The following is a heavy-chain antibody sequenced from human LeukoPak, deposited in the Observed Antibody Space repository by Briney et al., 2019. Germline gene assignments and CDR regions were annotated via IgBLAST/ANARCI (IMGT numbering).Heavy chain of an antibody. J-gene: IGHJ4*02. V-gene: IGHV3-74*01. CDR2: INSDGSST. D-gene: IGHD6-6*01. Sequence: QTGGSLRLSCAASGFTFSSYWMHWVRQAPGKGLVWVSRINSDGSSTNYADSVKGRFTISRDNAKNTLYLQMNSLRAEDTAVYYCATDRSSIAARPHWGQGTLVTVSS. CDR3: ATDRSSIAARPH. CDR1: GFTFSSYW.